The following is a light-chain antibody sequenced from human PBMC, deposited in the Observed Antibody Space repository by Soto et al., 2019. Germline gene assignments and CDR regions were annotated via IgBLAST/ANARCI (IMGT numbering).Light chain of an antibody. CDR3: HQLYPLPFA. Sequence: DIQLTQSPSLLPASIGDRVTITCRASHDISTFLAWYQQKPGKAPKLLIYEASTLQSGVPSRFSGSGSGTEFTLTISGLMPEDFAAYHCHQLYPLPFAFGQGTRL. J-gene: IGKJ5*01. V-gene: IGKV1-9*01. CDR2: EAS. CDR1: HDISTF.